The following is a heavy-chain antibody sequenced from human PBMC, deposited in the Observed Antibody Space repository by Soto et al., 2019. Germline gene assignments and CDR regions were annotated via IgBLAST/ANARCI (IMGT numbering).Heavy chain of an antibody. CDR3: ARTTYLESGYYYVLLPSYFDY. D-gene: IGHD3-22*01. CDR2: IIPIFGTA. Sequence: GASVKVSCKSSGGTFSSYAISWVRQAPGQGLEWMGGIIPIFGTANYAQKFQGRVTITADKSTSTAYMELSSLRSEDTAVYYCARTTYLESGYYYVLLPSYFDYWGQGTLVTVSS. J-gene: IGHJ4*02. CDR1: GGTFSSYA. V-gene: IGHV1-69*06.